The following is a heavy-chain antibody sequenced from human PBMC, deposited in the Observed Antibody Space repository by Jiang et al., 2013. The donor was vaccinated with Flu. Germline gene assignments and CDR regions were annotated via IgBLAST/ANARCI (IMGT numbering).Heavy chain of an antibody. D-gene: IGHD2-2*01. CDR3: AKHASLVVVVPSASYYYYMDV. J-gene: IGHJ6*03. CDR1: GFTFSSYG. V-gene: IGHV3-30*18. CDR2: ISYDGSNK. Sequence: VQLLESGGGVVQPGRSLRLSCAASGFTFSSYGMHWVRQAPGKGLEWVAVISYDGSNKYYADSVKGRFTISRDNSKNTLFLQTNSLRTDDTAAYYCAKHASLVVVVPSASYYYYMDVWGKGTTV.